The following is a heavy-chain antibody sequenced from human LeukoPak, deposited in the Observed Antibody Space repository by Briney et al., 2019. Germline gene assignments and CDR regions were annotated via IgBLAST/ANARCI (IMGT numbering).Heavy chain of an antibody. CDR1: GFTFGSCA. J-gene: IGHJ4*02. D-gene: IGHD1-14*01. CDR2: ISGSGSNT. CDR3: VKDRIGYNRPGDF. Sequence: GGSLRLSCAASGFTFGSCAMNWVRQAPGKGLDWVSTISGSGSNTYYADSVKGRFTISRDNSRNTLYLQMNSLGAEDTALYYCVKDRIGYNRPGDFRGQGTPVTVSS. V-gene: IGHV3-23*01.